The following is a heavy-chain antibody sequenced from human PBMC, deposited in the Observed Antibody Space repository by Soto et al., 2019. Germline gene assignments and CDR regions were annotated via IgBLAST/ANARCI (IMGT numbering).Heavy chain of an antibody. CDR3: AREGYIVATINYYYGMDV. CDR1: GGTFSSYA. V-gene: IGHV1-69*13. J-gene: IGHJ6*02. CDR2: IIPIFGTA. D-gene: IGHD5-12*01. Sequence: SVKVSCKASGGTFSSYAISWVRQAPGQGLEWMGGIIPIFGTANYAQKFQGRVTITADESTSTAYMELSSLRSEDTAVYYCAREGYIVATINYYYGMDVWGQGTTVTVSS.